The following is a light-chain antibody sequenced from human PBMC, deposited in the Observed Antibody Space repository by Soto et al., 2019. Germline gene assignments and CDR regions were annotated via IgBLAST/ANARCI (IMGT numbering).Light chain of an antibody. Sequence: SALTQPASVSGSPGQSITISCTGTSSDVGGYNFVSWYQQHPGKAPKLMIYDVRNRPSGVSNRFSGSKSGNTASLTISGLQAEDEADYYCSSYTSSSTPYVFGTGTKVTVL. CDR1: SSDVGGYNF. V-gene: IGLV2-14*03. J-gene: IGLJ1*01. CDR2: DVR. CDR3: SSYTSSSTPYV.